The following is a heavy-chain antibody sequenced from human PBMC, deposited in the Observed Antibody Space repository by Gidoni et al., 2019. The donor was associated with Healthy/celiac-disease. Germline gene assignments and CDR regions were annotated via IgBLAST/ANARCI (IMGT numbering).Heavy chain of an antibody. Sequence: EVQLVESGGGLVQPGGSLRLPCDASGFTFSSYAMHWVRQAPGKGLEYVSAISSNGGSTYYADSVKGRFTISRDNSKNTLYLQMSRLRAEDTAVYYCVKMDTAMVMSAVSYWGQGTLVTVSS. D-gene: IGHD5-18*01. CDR2: ISSNGGST. CDR3: VKMDTAMVMSAVSY. V-gene: IGHV3-64D*06. J-gene: IGHJ4*02. CDR1: GFTFSSYA.